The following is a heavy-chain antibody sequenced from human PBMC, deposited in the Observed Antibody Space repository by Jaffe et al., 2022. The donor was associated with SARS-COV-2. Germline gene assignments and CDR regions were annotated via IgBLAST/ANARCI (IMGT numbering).Heavy chain of an antibody. D-gene: IGHD3-22*01. CDR2: ITWNSGSI. CDR1: GFTFDDYA. CDR3: AKSPYYDSSGGFDS. V-gene: IGHV3-9*01. J-gene: IGHJ4*02. Sequence: EVQLVESGGGLEQPGRSLRLSCAASGFTFDDYAMHWVRQAPGKGLEWVSSITWNSGSIDYADSVKGRFTISRDNAKKSLYLQMKSLRAEDTALYYCAKSPYYDSSGGFDSWGQGTLVTVSS.